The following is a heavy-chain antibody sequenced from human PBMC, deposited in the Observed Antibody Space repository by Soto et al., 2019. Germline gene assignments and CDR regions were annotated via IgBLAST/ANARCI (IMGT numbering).Heavy chain of an antibody. CDR1: GGSISSSSYY. V-gene: IGHV4-39*01. CDR2: IYYSGST. D-gene: IGHD2-8*01. CDR3: ARHKPGYCTNAVCSDFDY. Sequence: SETLSLSCTVSGGSISSSSYYWGWIRQPPGKGLEWIGSIYYSGSTYYNPSLKSRVTISVDTSKNQFSMKLSSVTAADTAVYYCARHKPGYCTNAVCSDFDYWGQGTLVTVS. J-gene: IGHJ4*02.